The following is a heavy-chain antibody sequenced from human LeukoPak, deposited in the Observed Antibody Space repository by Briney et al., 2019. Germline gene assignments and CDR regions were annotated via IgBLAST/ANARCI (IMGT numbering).Heavy chain of an antibody. J-gene: IGHJ4*02. CDR1: GYTFTSYG. CDR2: ISAYNGNT. V-gene: IGHV1-18*01. D-gene: IGHD3-3*01. Sequence: GASVKVSCKASGYTFTSYGISWVRQAPGQGLEWMGWISAYNGNTNYAQKLQGRVTMTTDTSTSTAYMELRSLRSEDTAVYYCARAPRERITIFGVVITRHYYFDYWGQGTLVTVSS. CDR3: ARAPRERITIFGVVITRHYYFDY.